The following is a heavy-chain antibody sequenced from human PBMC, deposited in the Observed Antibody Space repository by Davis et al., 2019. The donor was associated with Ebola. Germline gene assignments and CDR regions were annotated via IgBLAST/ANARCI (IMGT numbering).Heavy chain of an antibody. CDR3: ARSRTYSSPSGLNWFDP. CDR2: INPSGGRT. Sequence: ASVKVSCKASGYTFSSYYIHWVRQAPGQGLEWMGIINPSGGRTTFAPKFQGRVTMTRDTSTSTVYMELGRLRSEDAAVYYCARSRTYSSPSGLNWFDPWGQGTLVTVSS. CDR1: GYTFSSYY. V-gene: IGHV1-46*01. J-gene: IGHJ5*02. D-gene: IGHD3-10*01.